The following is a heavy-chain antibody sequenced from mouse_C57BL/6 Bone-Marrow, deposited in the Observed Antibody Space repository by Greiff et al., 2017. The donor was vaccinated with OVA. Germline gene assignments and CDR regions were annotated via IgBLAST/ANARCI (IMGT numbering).Heavy chain of an antibody. CDR1: GFTFSSYA. D-gene: IGHD1-1*01. V-gene: IGHV5-4*01. J-gene: IGHJ3*01. CDR2: ISDGGSYT. CDR3: ARDGTTVVATRAY. Sequence: EVKLVESGGGLVKPGGSLKLSCAASGFTFSSYAMSWVRQTPEKRLEWVATISDGGSYTYYPDNVKGRFTISRDNAKNTLYLQMSHLQSEDTAMDYCARDGTTVVATRAYWGQGTLVTVSA.